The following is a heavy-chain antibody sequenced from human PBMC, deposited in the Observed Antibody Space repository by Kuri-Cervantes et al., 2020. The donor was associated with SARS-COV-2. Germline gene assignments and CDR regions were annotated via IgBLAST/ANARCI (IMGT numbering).Heavy chain of an antibody. CDR1: GFTFSGSA. J-gene: IGHJ6*02. CDR3: TSNDPRRAYYYYGMDV. V-gene: IGHV3-73*01. D-gene: IGHD1-1*01. CDR2: IRSKANSYAT. Sequence: LSLTCAASGFTFSGSAMHWVRQASGKGLEWVGRIRSKANSYATAYAASVKGRFTISRDDSKNTAYLQMNSLKTEDTAVYYCTSNDPRRAYYYYGMDVWGQGTTVTVSS.